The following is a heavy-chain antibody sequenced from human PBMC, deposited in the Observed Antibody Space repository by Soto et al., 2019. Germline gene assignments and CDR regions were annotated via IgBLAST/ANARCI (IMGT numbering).Heavy chain of an antibody. CDR2: IWYDGSNK. Sequence: GSLRLSCAASGFTFSSYGMHWVRQAPGKGLEWVAVIWYDGSNKYYADSVKGRFTISRDNSKNTLYLQMNSLRAEDTAVYYCAREVGGGRSDYYYYGMDVWGQGTTVTVSS. D-gene: IGHD2-21*01. J-gene: IGHJ6*02. CDR3: AREVGGGRSDYYYYGMDV. CDR1: GFTFSSYG. V-gene: IGHV3-33*01.